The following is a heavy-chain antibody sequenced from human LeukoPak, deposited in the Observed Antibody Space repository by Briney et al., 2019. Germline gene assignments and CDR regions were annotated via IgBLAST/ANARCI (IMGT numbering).Heavy chain of an antibody. V-gene: IGHV3-7*03. Sequence: PGGSLRLSCAASGFTFSSYWMSWVRQAQGKGLEWVANIKQDGSEKYYGDSVKGRFTISRDNAKNSLYLQMNSLRAEDTAVYYCAREPYGDYFDYWGQGTLVIVSS. D-gene: IGHD4-17*01. CDR2: IKQDGSEK. J-gene: IGHJ4*02. CDR1: GFTFSSYW. CDR3: AREPYGDYFDY.